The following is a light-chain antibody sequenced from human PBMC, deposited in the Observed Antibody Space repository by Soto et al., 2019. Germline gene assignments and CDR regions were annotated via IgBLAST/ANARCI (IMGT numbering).Light chain of an antibody. CDR2: YAS. CDR1: QAISNY. J-gene: IGKJ2*01. CDR3: QQYDNLPYT. V-gene: IGKV1-33*01. Sequence: DIQMTQSPSSLSASVGDSVTITCRASQAISNYLNWYQQKPGKAPKLLIYYASNLDTGVPSRFSGSGSGTDFTLTISSLQPEDIATYYCQQYDNLPYTFGQGTKLEIK.